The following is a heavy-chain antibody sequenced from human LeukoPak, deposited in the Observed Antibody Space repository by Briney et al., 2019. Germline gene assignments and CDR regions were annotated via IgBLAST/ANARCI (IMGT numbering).Heavy chain of an antibody. Sequence: SETLSLTCTVYSGSISSNSYYWGWIRQPPGKGPEWIGNIYYSGNTHYNPSLKSRVTIFVDTSKNLISLKLSSVTAADTAVYYCARRWKAARPGDYFDYWGQGTLVTVSS. D-gene: IGHD6-6*01. CDR3: ARRWKAARPGDYFDY. J-gene: IGHJ4*02. V-gene: IGHV4-39*01. CDR1: SGSISSNSYY. CDR2: IYYSGNT.